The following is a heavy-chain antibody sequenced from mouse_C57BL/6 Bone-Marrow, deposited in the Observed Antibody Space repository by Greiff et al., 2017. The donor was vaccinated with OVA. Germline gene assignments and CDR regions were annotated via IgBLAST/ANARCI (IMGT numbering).Heavy chain of an antibody. D-gene: IGHD1-1*01. CDR2: IYWDEDK. V-gene: IGHV8-9*01. Sequence: QVTLKVSGPGILQPSQTLSLTCSFSVFSLSTFGMGVSWIRQPSGKGLEWLAHIYWDEDKHYKPSLKSRLTISKDTSNNQVFLKITTVDTADTATYYSARRIITTVVAPYYYAMDYWGQGTSVTVSS. CDR3: ARRIITTVVAPYYYAMDY. CDR1: VFSLSTFGMG. J-gene: IGHJ4*01.